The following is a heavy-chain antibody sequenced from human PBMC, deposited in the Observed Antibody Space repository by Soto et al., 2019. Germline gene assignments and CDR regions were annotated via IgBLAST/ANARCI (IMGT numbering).Heavy chain of an antibody. J-gene: IGHJ6*02. Sequence: GGSLRLSCAASGFTFSSYAMHWGRQAPGKGLEWVAVISYDGSNKYYADSVKGRFTISRDNSKNTLYLQMNSLRAEDTAVYYCVRRSASYYGMDVWGQGTTVTVS. CDR3: VRRSASYYGMDV. CDR2: ISYDGSNK. CDR1: GFTFSSYA. V-gene: IGHV3-30-3*01.